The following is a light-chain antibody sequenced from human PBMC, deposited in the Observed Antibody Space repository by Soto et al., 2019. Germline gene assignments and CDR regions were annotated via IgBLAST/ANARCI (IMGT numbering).Light chain of an antibody. J-gene: IGKJ4*01. CDR3: QQRSNWPLT. V-gene: IGKV3D-20*02. CDR2: DSS. Sequence: EIVLTQSPGTLSLSPGERATLSCRASQTINSRDLAWYQQRPGQAPRLLIHDSSDRATGIPARFSGSGSGTDFTLTISSLEPEDVAVYYCQQRSNWPLTFGGGTRVEI. CDR1: QTINSRD.